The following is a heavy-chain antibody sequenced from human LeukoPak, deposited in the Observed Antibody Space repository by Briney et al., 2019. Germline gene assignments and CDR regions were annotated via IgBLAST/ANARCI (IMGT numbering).Heavy chain of an antibody. Sequence: PGGSLRLSCAASGFTSSSYAMNWVRQAPGQGLEWVSVISGSGGSSYYADSVKGRFTISRDNSKNTLYLQMNSLRVEDTAVYYCAKDVAYQLPSYFDDWGQGTLVTVSS. J-gene: IGHJ4*02. D-gene: IGHD2-2*01. CDR2: ISGSGGSS. CDR1: GFTSSSYA. V-gene: IGHV3-23*01. CDR3: AKDVAYQLPSYFDD.